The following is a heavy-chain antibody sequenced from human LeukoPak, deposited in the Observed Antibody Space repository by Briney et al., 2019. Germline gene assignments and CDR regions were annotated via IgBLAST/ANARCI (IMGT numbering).Heavy chain of an antibody. Sequence: GGSLRLSCAASGFAFSGYAMTWVRQAPGKGLEWVSTVSAGGGSTYYADSVKGRFTISRDNPKNTLHLQMNSLRAEDTAVYYCAKRLYGSGGYYQFDYWGQGTLVTVSS. V-gene: IGHV3-23*01. CDR1: GFAFSGYA. J-gene: IGHJ4*02. CDR3: AKRLYGSGGYYQFDY. D-gene: IGHD3-10*01. CDR2: VSAGGGST.